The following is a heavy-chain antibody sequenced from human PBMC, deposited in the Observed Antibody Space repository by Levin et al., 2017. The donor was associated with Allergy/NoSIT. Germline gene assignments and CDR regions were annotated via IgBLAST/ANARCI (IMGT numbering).Heavy chain of an antibody. Sequence: GGSLRLSCKASGYTFISYFIHWVRQAPGQGLEWVGIINPGSGSTTYAQKFQGRVTMTRDTSTSTVYMELSSLRSEDTAVYYCARGGSSSWYAWFDPWGQGTLVTVSS. J-gene: IGHJ5*02. V-gene: IGHV1-46*03. CDR3: ARGGSSSWYAWFDP. D-gene: IGHD6-13*01. CDR2: INPGSGST. CDR1: GYTFISYF.